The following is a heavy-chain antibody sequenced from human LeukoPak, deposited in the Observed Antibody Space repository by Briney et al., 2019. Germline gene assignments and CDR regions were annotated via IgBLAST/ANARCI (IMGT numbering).Heavy chain of an antibody. J-gene: IGHJ4*02. CDR2: ISSSSYI. Sequence: GGSLRLSCAASGFTFSSYSMNWVRQAPGKGLAWVSSISSSSYIYYADSVKGRFTISRDNAKNSLYLQMNSLRAEDTAVYYCARAGYGDYSDYWGQGTLVTVSS. CDR1: GFTFSSYS. D-gene: IGHD4-17*01. CDR3: ARAGYGDYSDY. V-gene: IGHV3-21*01.